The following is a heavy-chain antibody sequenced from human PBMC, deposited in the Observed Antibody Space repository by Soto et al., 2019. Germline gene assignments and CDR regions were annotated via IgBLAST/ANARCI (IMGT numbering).Heavy chain of an antibody. CDR2: ISGSGDKT. Sequence: EVQLLESGGGLVQPGGSLRLSCVASAFTFSRFAMSWVRQTPGKGLEWVSAISGSGDKTFYADSVKGWFTISRDNSKNTVCLQMNSLRVEDTAVYYCAKGMSGWCAYQWFDPWGQGTLVTLSS. V-gene: IGHV3-23*01. D-gene: IGHD3-3*01. J-gene: IGHJ5*02. CDR1: AFTFSRFA. CDR3: AKGMSGWCAYQWFDP.